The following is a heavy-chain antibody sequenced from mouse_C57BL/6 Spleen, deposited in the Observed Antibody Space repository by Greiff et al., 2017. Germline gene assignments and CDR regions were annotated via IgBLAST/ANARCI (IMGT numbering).Heavy chain of an antibody. CDR2: IYPGSGNT. CDR3: ARASSSLDYYAMDY. V-gene: IGHV1-76*01. Sequence: QVQLKQSGAELVRPGASVKLSCKASGYTFTDYYINWVKQRPGQGLEWIARIYPGSGNTYYNEKFKGKATLTAEKSSSTAYMQLRSLTSEDSAVYCCARASSSLDYYAMDYWGQGTSVTVSS. D-gene: IGHD1-1*01. CDR1: GYTFTDYY. J-gene: IGHJ4*01.